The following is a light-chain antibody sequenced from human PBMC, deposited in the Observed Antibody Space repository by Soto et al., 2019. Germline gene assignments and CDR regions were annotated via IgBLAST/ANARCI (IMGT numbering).Light chain of an antibody. CDR1: SSDVGGYNY. V-gene: IGLV2-14*03. Sequence: QSALTQPASASGSPGQSITISCTGTSSDVGGYNYVSWYQHHPGKAPKLMIYDVSNRPSGVSDRFSGSKSGNTASLTISGLQTEDEADYYCSSYTGSSTLVFGGGTKLTVL. CDR2: DVS. J-gene: IGLJ3*02. CDR3: SSYTGSSTLV.